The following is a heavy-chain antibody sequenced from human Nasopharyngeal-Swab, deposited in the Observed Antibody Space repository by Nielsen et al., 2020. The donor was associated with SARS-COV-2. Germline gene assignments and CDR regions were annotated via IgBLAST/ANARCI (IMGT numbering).Heavy chain of an antibody. CDR3: ARASRGWS. J-gene: IGHJ5*02. CDR2: IKQDGSDK. V-gene: IGHV3-7*01. CDR1: GFTFSTYW. D-gene: IGHD6-19*01. Sequence: GESLKISCAASGFTFSTYWMNWVRQTPGKGLEWVANIKQDGSDKRYVDSVKGRFTISRDNAKKSLYLQMNSLRAEDTAVYYCARASRGWSWGQGTLVTVSS.